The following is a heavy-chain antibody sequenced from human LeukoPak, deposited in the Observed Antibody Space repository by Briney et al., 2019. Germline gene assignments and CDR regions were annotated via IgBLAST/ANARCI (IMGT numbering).Heavy chain of an antibody. CDR1: GGSISSSNW. J-gene: IGHJ5*02. CDR2: ISHSGST. Sequence: SGTLSLTCAVSGGSISSSNWWSWVRQPPGKGLEWIGEISHSGSTNYNPSLKSRVTISVDTSKNQFSLKLSPVTAADTAVYYCARGRQLWLSGGYNWFDPWGQGTLVTVSS. CDR3: ARGRQLWLSGGYNWFDP. V-gene: IGHV4-4*02. D-gene: IGHD5-18*01.